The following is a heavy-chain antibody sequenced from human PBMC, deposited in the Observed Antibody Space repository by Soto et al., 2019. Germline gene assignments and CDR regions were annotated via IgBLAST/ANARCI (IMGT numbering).Heavy chain of an antibody. CDR3: ARDSLVVVAATPRWFDP. V-gene: IGHV1-69*01. D-gene: IGHD2-15*01. J-gene: IGHJ5*02. CDR2: IIPIFGTA. Sequence: QVQLVQSGAEVKKPGSSVKVSCKSSGGTLSSYAFSWVRQAPGQGLEWMGGIIPIFGTANYAQKFQGRVTITADESTSTAYMELSSLRFEDTAVYYCARDSLVVVAATPRWFDPWGQGTLVTVSS. CDR1: GGTLSSYA.